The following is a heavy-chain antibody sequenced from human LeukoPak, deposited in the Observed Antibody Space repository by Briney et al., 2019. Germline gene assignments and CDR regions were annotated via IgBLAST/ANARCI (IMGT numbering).Heavy chain of an antibody. CDR2: TSSRDTYM. D-gene: IGHD6-19*01. Sequence: GGSLRLSCAASGFTFNTYYMHWVRQAPAKGLEWVSSTSSRDTYMYYADSVKGRFAISRDNAKNSLYLQMNNLRAEDTAVYYCARESSSGYYFDYWGQGTLVTVSS. CDR3: ARESSSGYYFDY. J-gene: IGHJ4*02. V-gene: IGHV3-21*01. CDR1: GFTFNTYY.